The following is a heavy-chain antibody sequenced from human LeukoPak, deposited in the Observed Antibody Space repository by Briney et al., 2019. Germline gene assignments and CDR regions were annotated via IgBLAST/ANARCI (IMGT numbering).Heavy chain of an antibody. Sequence: ASVKVSCKASGYICTSYGFSWVRQAPGQGLEWMGWISAYNGNTDYPQKLQGRVTLTTDTSTSTAYMELRSLSSDDTAVYYCARGPLQWLGIGVNDYWGQGTLVTVSS. V-gene: IGHV1-18*01. CDR1: GYICTSYG. CDR3: ARGPLQWLGIGVNDY. D-gene: IGHD6-19*01. CDR2: ISAYNGNT. J-gene: IGHJ4*02.